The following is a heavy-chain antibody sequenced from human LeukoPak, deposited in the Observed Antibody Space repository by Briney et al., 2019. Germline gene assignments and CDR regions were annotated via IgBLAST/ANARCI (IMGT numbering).Heavy chain of an antibody. Sequence: ASVKVSCKASGGTFSKYTISWVRQMPGKGLEWMGIIYPGDSDTRYSPSFQGQVTISADKSISTAYLQWSSLKASDTAMYYCARSDYGDYDNRYYFDYWGQGTLVTVSS. V-gene: IGHV5-51*01. J-gene: IGHJ4*02. D-gene: IGHD4-17*01. CDR2: IYPGDSDT. CDR3: ARSDYGDYDNRYYFDY. CDR1: GGTFSKYT.